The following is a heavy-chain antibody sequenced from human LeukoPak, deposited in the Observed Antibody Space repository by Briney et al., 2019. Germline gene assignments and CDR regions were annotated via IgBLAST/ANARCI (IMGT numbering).Heavy chain of an antibody. CDR2: IDPSDSYT. CDR3: ATHRIEWLLSSYYYGMDV. J-gene: IGHJ6*02. D-gene: IGHD3-3*01. V-gene: IGHV5-10-1*01. CDR1: GYSFTSYW. Sequence: GESLKISCKGSGYSFTSYWISWVCQMPGKGLKWMGRIDPSDSYTNYSPSFQGHVTISADKSISTAYLQWSSLKASDTAMYYCATHRIEWLLSSYYYGMDVWGQGTTVTVSS.